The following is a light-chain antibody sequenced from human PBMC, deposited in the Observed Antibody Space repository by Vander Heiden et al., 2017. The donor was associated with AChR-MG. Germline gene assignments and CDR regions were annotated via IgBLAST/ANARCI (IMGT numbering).Light chain of an antibody. J-gene: IGLJ3*02. V-gene: IGLV6-57*04. CDR2: EDN. CDR1: SGSSASNY. CDR3: QSYDSSNFWV. Sequence: NFILPQPHSSSASPGNTVTIPCTRSSGSSASNYVQWYQQRPGSAPATVIYEDNQRPSGVPDRFSGSIDSSSNSASLTISGLKTEDEADYYCQSYDSSNFWVFGGGTKLTVL.